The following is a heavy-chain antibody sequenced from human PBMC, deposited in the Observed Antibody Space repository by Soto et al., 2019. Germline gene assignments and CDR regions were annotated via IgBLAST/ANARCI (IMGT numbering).Heavy chain of an antibody. D-gene: IGHD3-3*01. CDR3: AGTYYDFWSGFSAHYYYYGMDV. Sequence: LSLTCPVSGGSISSGDYYWSWIRQPPGKGLEWIGYIYYSGSTYYNPSLKSRVTISVDTSKNQFSLKLSSVTAADTAVYYCAGTYYDFWSGFSAHYYYYGMDVWGQGTTVTVSS. CDR2: IYYSGST. J-gene: IGHJ6*02. V-gene: IGHV4-30-4*01. CDR1: GGSISSGDYY.